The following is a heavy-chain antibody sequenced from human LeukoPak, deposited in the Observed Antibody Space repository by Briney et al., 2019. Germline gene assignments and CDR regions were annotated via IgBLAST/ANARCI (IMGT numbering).Heavy chain of an antibody. CDR3: ARMVFSYYMDV. CDR2: IYYSGST. CDR1: GGSINSGDYY. J-gene: IGHJ6*03. V-gene: IGHV4-30-4*01. Sequence: PSETLSLTCTVSGGSINSGDYYWSWIRQPPGKGLEWIGYIYYSGSTYYKPSLKSRVTISVDTSKNQFSLKLTSVTATVTAVYYCARMVFSYYMDVWGKGTTVTVSS. D-gene: IGHD2-8*01.